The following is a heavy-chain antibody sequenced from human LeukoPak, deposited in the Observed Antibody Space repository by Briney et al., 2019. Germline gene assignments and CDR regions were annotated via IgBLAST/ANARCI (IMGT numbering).Heavy chain of an antibody. CDR3: AKAMYADYDSSDL. J-gene: IGHJ4*02. D-gene: IGHD3-22*01. CDR2: ISRDGSNK. V-gene: IGHV3-30*18. Sequence: GGSLRLSCAAAGFTFSSYGMDWVRQAPGKGLEWVAVISRDGSNKYYADSVKGRLTISRDNSKNTLYLQMNSLRGEDTAVYYCAKAMYADYDSSDLWGQGTLVTVSS. CDR1: GFTFSSYG.